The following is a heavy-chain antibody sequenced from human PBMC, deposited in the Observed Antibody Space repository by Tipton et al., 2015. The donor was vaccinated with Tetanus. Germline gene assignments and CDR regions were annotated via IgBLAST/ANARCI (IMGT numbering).Heavy chain of an antibody. J-gene: IGHJ6*02. Sequence: QLVQSGAEEKKAGESLKISCKGSGYSFINHWIGWVRQMPGKGLEWVGHIYPGDSDTRYGRSFQGQVTISVDKFITTAYRQWSGLKASDSAMYFCGGHVSSGSFFSVALGVWGQGATVSVYS. D-gene: IGHD3-10*01. CDR1: GYSFINHW. V-gene: IGHV5-51*01. CDR3: GGHVSSGSFFSVALGV. CDR2: IYPGDSDT.